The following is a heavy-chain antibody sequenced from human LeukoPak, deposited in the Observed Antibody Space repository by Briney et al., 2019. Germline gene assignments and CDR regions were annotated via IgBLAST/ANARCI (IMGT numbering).Heavy chain of an antibody. D-gene: IGHD2-2*01. CDR2: INPNSGGT. J-gene: IGHJ6*04. V-gene: IGHV1-2*02. CDR1: GYTFTAYY. Sequence: ASVKVSCKAAGYTFTAYYIHWVRQAPGQGLEWMGWINPNSGGTDYAQNFQGRVTLTSDTSITTAYMELSRLRSDDTAVYYCAKARGLYCSSISCYDCDVWGKGTTVTVSS. CDR3: AKARGLYCSSISCYDCDV.